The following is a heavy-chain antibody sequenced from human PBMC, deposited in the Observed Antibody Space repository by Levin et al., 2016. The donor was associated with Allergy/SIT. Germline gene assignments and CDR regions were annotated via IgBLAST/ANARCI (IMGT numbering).Heavy chain of an antibody. CDR3: ARENGRYSYGTDY. Sequence: ASVKVSCKASGYTFTGYYMHWVRQAPGQGLEWMGWINPNSGGTNYAQKFQGRVTMTTDTSTSTAYMELRSLRSDDTAVYYCARENGRYSYGTDYWGQGTLVTVSS. D-gene: IGHD5-18*01. CDR1: GYTFTGYY. V-gene: IGHV1-2*02. CDR2: INPNSGGT. J-gene: IGHJ4*02.